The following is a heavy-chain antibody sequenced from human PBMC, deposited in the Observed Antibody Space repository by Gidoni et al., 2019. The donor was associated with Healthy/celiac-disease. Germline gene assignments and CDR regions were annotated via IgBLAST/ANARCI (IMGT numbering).Heavy chain of an antibody. CDR3: AREMGGSIAAAGTFGAFDI. J-gene: IGHJ3*02. V-gene: IGHV3-33*01. Sequence: QVQLVESGGGVVQPGRSLSLSCAASGFPFSSYGMHWVRQAPGKGLEWVAVIWYDGSNKYYADSVKGRFTISRDNSKNTLYLQMNSLRAEDTAVYYCAREMGGSIAAAGTFGAFDIWGQGTMVTVSS. CDR1: GFPFSSYG. CDR2: IWYDGSNK. D-gene: IGHD6-13*01.